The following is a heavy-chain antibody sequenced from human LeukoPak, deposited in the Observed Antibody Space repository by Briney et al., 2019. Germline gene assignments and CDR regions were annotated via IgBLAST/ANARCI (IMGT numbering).Heavy chain of an antibody. D-gene: IGHD5-24*01. CDR1: GYTFTSYD. Sequence: ASVKVSCKASGYTFTSYDINWVRPATGQGLEWMGWMNPNSGNTGYAQKFQGRVTITRNTSISTAYMELSSLRSEDTAVYYCAGDGYNRKPPDYWGQGTLVTVSS. CDR2: MNPNSGNT. V-gene: IGHV1-8*03. J-gene: IGHJ4*02. CDR3: AGDGYNRKPPDY.